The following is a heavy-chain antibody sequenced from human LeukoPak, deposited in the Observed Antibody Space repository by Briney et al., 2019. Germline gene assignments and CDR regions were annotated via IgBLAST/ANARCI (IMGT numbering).Heavy chain of an antibody. D-gene: IGHD1-1*01. CDR2: IIPIFGTA. J-gene: IGHJ6*03. CDR3: ARGPLQHYYYYYYMDV. Sequence: GASVKVSCKASGGTFSSYAISWVRQALGQGLEWTGGIIPIFGTANYAQRFQGRVTITTDESTSTAYMELSSLRSEDTAVYYCARGPLQHYYYYYYMDVWGKGTTVTVSS. V-gene: IGHV1-69*05. CDR1: GGTFSSYA.